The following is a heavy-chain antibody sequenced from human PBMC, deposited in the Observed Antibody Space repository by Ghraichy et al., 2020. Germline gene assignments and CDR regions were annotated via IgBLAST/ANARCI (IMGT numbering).Heavy chain of an antibody. CDR1: GFTFRSYS. CDR3: ARDAYSGYDDWTLPYYFYY. Sequence: GGSLRLSCAASGFTFRSYSMNWVRQAPGKGLEWVSSISSSSSCIYYADSVKARFTISRDNAKISLYLQMNSLRAEDTAVYYCARDAYSGYDDWTLPYYFYYWGQGTLVTVSS. CDR2: ISSSSSCI. J-gene: IGHJ4*02. V-gene: IGHV3-21*01. D-gene: IGHD5-12*01.